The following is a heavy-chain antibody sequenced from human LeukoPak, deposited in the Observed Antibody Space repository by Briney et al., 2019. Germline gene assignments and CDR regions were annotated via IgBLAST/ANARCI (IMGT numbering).Heavy chain of an antibody. CDR1: GYTFTSYA. J-gene: IGHJ4*02. Sequence: ASVKVSCKASGYTFTSYAMHWVRQAPGQRLEGMGWINAGNGNTKYSQKFQGRVTITRDTSASTAYMELSSLRSEDTAVYYCARDVVVVPAAMSEIAVVGTHLDYWGQGTLVTVSS. CDR3: ARDVVVVPAAMSEIAVVGTHLDY. D-gene: IGHD2-2*01. V-gene: IGHV1-3*01. CDR2: INAGNGNT.